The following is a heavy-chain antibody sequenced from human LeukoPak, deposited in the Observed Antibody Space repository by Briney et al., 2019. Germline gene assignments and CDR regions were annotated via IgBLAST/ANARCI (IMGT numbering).Heavy chain of an antibody. V-gene: IGHV3-30*03. CDR2: ISYDGSNK. CDR3: ATISPLWRFSTSYYFDY. CDR1: GFTFSSYG. Sequence: GGSLRLSCAASGFTFSSYGMHWVRQAPGKGLEWVAVISYDGSNKYYADSVKGRFTISRDNSKNTLYLQMNSLRAEDTAVYYCATISPLWRFSTSYYFDYWGQGTLVTVSS. J-gene: IGHJ4*02. D-gene: IGHD2-2*01.